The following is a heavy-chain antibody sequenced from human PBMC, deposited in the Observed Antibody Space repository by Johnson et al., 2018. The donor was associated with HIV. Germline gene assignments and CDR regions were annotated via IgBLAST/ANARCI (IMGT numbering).Heavy chain of an antibody. CDR3: ARDGPSKWLRSNDDVFDI. D-gene: IGHD5-12*01. V-gene: IGHV3-48*04. Sequence: VQLVESGGGVVQPGGSLRLSCAASGFTFSSYGMPCVSQSPGQGLEWLSYIRSRSSTIYYVHSVMGRFTISRDNAKNSLYLQMNSLRAEDTAVYYCARDGPSKWLRSNDDVFDIWGQGAMATVSS. CDR2: IRSRSSTI. CDR1: GFTFSSYG. J-gene: IGHJ3*02.